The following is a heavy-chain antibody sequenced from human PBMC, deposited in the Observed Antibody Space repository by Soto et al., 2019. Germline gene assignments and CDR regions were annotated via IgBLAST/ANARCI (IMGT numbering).Heavy chain of an antibody. D-gene: IGHD3-22*01. CDR3: ASSYYDSSGYYPSRYFHL. CDR2: IIPIFGTA. J-gene: IGHJ2*01. Sequence: ASVKVSCKASGGTFSSYAISWVRQAPGQGLEWMGGIIPIFGTANYAQKFQGRVTITADESTSTAYMELSSLRSEDTAVYYCASSYYDSSGYYPSRYFHLWGRGTLVTVSS. CDR1: GGTFSSYA. V-gene: IGHV1-69*13.